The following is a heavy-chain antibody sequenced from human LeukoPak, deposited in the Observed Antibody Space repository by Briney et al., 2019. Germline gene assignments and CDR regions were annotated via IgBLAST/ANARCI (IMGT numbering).Heavy chain of an antibody. Sequence: PGGSLRLSCAASGFTFSSYAMSWVRQAPGKGLEWVSAISGSGGSTYYADSVKGRFTISRDNSKNTLYLQMNSLRAEDTAVYYCAKDLSPDLQTYYFNYWGQGTLVTVSS. CDR3: AKDLSPDLQTYYFNY. V-gene: IGHV3-23*01. J-gene: IGHJ4*02. CDR2: ISGSGGST. CDR1: GFTFSSYA. D-gene: IGHD5-24*01.